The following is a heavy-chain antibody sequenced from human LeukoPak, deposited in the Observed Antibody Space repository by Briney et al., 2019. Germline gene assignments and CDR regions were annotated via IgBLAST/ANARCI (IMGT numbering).Heavy chain of an antibody. V-gene: IGHV4-59*01. D-gene: IGHD3-22*01. CDR2: IYYSGSN. CDR1: GGPISCYY. CDR3: AREGYYYAGSGYYYLDY. Sequence: SETLSLTCTVSGGPISCYYWIGLRQPPGKGREGMGYIYYSGSNNQNPPLKSEASISVDTSKNQFSLTLNSVTAADTAVYYCAREGYYYAGSGYYYLDYWGQGTLVTVSS. J-gene: IGHJ4*02.